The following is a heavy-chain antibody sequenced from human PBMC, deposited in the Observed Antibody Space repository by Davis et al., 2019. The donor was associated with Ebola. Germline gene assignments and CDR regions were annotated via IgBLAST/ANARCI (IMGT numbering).Heavy chain of an antibody. V-gene: IGHV3-74*01. CDR2: ITSDGSDT. J-gene: IGHJ6*02. Sequence: GESLKISCAASGFNFRAYWMHWVRQVPGKGPVWVSHITSDGSDTTYADSVKGRFTISRDNAKNSLYLQMNSLRPEDTALYYCAKSVGDYFHNGVDVWGQGTTVTVS. CDR1: GFNFRAYW. CDR3: AKSVGDYFHNGVDV.